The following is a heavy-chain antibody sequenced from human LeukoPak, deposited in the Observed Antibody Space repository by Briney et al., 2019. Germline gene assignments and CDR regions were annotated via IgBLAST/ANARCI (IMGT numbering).Heavy chain of an antibody. CDR1: GFTFKRSA. V-gene: IGHV1-58*01. Sequence: SVRVSCKASGFTFKRSAVQWVRQARGQRLEWIGWIVVGSGNTNYAQKFQERVTITRDMSTNTAYMELSNLRSEDTAVYYCAAWLRFLEWPRIDHWGQGTLVTVSS. D-gene: IGHD3-3*01. CDR2: IVVGSGNT. CDR3: AAWLRFLEWPRIDH. J-gene: IGHJ4*02.